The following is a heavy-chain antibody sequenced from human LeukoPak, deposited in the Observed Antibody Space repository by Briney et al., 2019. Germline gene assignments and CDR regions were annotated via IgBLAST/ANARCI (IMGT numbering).Heavy chain of an antibody. Sequence: PGRSLRLSCAASGFTFSSYGMHWVRQAPGKGLEWVAVIWYDGSNKYYADSVKGRFTISRDNSKNTLYLQMNSLRAEDTAVYYCAKDWGVPAASFLFDYWGQGTLVTVSS. J-gene: IGHJ4*02. CDR1: GFTFSSYG. V-gene: IGHV3-33*06. CDR2: IWYDGSNK. D-gene: IGHD2-2*01. CDR3: AKDWGVPAASFLFDY.